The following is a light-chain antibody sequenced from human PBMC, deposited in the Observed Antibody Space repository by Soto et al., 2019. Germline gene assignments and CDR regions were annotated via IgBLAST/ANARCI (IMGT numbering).Light chain of an antibody. CDR3: EQYDSRSPWT. V-gene: IGKV3-20*01. Sequence: EIVLTQSPGTLSLSPGDRATLSCRAGQSVSSRYLAWYQQKPGQTPRLLIYSASSRATGIPDRFSGSGSGTEFTLTISSLQPDDFATYYCEQYDSRSPWTFGQGTKIEIK. J-gene: IGKJ1*01. CDR1: QSVSSRY. CDR2: SAS.